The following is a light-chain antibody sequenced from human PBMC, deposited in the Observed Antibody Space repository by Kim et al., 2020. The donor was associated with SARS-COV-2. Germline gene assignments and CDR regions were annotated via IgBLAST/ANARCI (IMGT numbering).Light chain of an antibody. CDR3: QQYNDYPLT. CDR1: QGINNY. Sequence: ASVGDRVTITCRASQGINNYLAWFQQKPGQAPKFLIYATSSLQSGVPSKFSGSGSGTDFTLTISSLQPEDFATYYCQQYNDYPLTFGGGTKVDIK. V-gene: IGKV1-16*02. J-gene: IGKJ4*01. CDR2: ATS.